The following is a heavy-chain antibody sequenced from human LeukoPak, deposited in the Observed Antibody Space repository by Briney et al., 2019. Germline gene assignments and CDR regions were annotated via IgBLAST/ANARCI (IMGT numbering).Heavy chain of an antibody. J-gene: IGHJ5*02. CDR1: GLIVSSNY. CDR3: ASSRTAASSNWFDP. Sequence: GGSLRLSCAASGLIVSSNYMTWVRQAPGRGLEWVSIIHTNGNTYYADSVKGRFTISRDNSKNTLYLQMNSLRTEDTAVYYCASSRTAASSNWFDPWGQGTLVTVSS. V-gene: IGHV3-53*01. D-gene: IGHD6-13*01. CDR2: IHTNGNT.